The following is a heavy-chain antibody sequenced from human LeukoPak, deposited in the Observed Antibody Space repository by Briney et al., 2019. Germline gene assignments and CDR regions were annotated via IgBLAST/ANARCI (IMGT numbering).Heavy chain of an antibody. CDR3: AGDLVGATFDY. CDR1: GGSISSYY. Sequence: SETLSLTCTVSGGSISSYYWSWIRQPPGKGLEWIGYIYYSGSTNYNPSLKSRVTISVDTSKNQFSLKLSSVTAADTAVYYCAGDLVGATFDYWGQGTLVTVSS. V-gene: IGHV4-59*01. D-gene: IGHD1-26*01. J-gene: IGHJ4*02. CDR2: IYYSGST.